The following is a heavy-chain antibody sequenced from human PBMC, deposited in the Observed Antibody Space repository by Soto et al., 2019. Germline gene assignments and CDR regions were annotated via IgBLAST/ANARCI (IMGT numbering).Heavy chain of an antibody. CDR1: GFTFSSYA. D-gene: IGHD4-17*01. Sequence: QVQLVESGGGVVQPGRSLRLSCAASGFTFSSYAIHWVRQAPGKGLEWVAVISYDGSNKYYADSVKGRFTISRDNSKNTLYLQMNSLRAEDTAVYYCARDGTTVTSYYFDYWGQGTLVTVSS. CDR3: ARDGTTVTSYYFDY. V-gene: IGHV3-30-3*01. J-gene: IGHJ4*02. CDR2: ISYDGSNK.